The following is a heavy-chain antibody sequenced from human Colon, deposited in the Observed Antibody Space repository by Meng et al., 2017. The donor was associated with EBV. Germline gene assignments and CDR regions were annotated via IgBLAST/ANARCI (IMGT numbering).Heavy chain of an antibody. CDR2: VSHPGSA. J-gene: IGHJ4*02. CDR1: GGFFSGYV. Sequence: QGQRQQLGERLLDPSETPSLTCTVNGGFFSGYVWSWVRQPPGKGMEWIGEVSHPGSAKYNPSLKSRVTISVDASEKQFSLRLTSVTAADSAVYYCARVPTTGYKDHWGQGTLVTVSS. CDR3: ARVPTTGYKDH. D-gene: IGHD3-9*01. V-gene: IGHV4-34*01.